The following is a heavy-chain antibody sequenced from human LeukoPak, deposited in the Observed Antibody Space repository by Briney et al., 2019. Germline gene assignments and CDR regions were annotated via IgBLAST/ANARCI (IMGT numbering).Heavy chain of an antibody. CDR1: GDSVSSNSAA. J-gene: IGHJ4*02. V-gene: IGHV6-1*01. D-gene: IGHD3-9*01. Sequence: SQTLSLTCALSGDSVSSNSAAWTWIRQSPSRGLEWLGRTYYRSKWYNDYAVSVKSRITINPDTSKNQFSLRLNSVTPEDTAVYYCARGYDILTGDRYYFDYWGQGTLVTVSS. CDR2: TYYRSKWYN. CDR3: ARGYDILTGDRYYFDY.